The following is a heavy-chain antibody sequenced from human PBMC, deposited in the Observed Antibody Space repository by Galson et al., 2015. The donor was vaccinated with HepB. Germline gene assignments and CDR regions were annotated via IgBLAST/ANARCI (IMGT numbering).Heavy chain of an antibody. V-gene: IGHV6-1*01. J-gene: IGHJ5*01. CDR3: ARGDIDLAA. CDR2: TYYRSKWST. CDR1: GDSVSSASAT. Sequence: CAISGDSVSSASATWHWIRQSPSGGLEWLGKTYYRSKWSTNYAMSVKSRISINADTSKNQFSLQLKSLTPEDTAVYFCARGDIDLAAWGHGAQVTISS. D-gene: IGHD5-12*01.